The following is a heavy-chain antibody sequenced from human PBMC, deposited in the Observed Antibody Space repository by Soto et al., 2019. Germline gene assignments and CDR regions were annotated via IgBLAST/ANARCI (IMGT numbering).Heavy chain of an antibody. J-gene: IGHJ4*02. CDR1: GFTFSSFE. Sequence: GGSLRLSCAASGFTFSSFEMNWVRQAPGKGLEWCSKIGRSGSTIWYADSGKGRFTIARDNAKNSLYLQMNSLRGEDTAVYYCARATYSSSYYFDSWGQGTLVTVS. D-gene: IGHD6-6*01. CDR3: ARATYSSSYYFDS. V-gene: IGHV3-48*03. CDR2: IGRSGSTI.